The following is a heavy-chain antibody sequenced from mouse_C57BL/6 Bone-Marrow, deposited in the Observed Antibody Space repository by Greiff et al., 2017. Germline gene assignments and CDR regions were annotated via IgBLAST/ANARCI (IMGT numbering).Heavy chain of an antibody. V-gene: IGHV1-85*01. J-gene: IGHJ2*01. CDR1: GYTFTSYD. Sequence: QVQLQQSGPELVKPGASVKLSCKASGYTFTSYDINWVKPRPGPGLEWIGWIYPRDGSTKYNEKFKGKATLTVDTSSSTAYMELHSLTSEDSAVYVCARGGTVALDYWGQGTTLTVSS. D-gene: IGHD1-1*01. CDR2: IYPRDGST. CDR3: ARGGTVALDY.